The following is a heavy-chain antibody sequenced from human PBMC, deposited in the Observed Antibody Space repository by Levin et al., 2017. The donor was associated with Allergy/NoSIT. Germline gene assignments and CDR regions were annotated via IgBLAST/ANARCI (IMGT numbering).Heavy chain of an antibody. J-gene: IGHJ5*02. CDR1: GDSVSSNTAA. Sequence: SQTLSLTCAISGDSVSSNTAAWNWIRQSPSRGLEWLGRTYFRSEWSDDYAVSMKSRITINPDIYKNQFSLQLNSVTPEDTAVYYCTRGSSRWFDTWGQGTLVTVSS. CDR2: TYFRSEWSD. D-gene: IGHD3-10*01. V-gene: IGHV6-1*01. CDR3: TRGSSRWFDT.